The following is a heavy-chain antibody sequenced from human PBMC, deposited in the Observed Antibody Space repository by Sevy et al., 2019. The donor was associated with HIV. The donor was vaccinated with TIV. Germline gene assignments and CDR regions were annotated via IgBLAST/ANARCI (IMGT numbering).Heavy chain of an antibody. J-gene: IGHJ4*02. V-gene: IGHV3-74*01. D-gene: IGHD3-10*01. CDR2: INSDGEST. CDR1: GFTSNNFW. Sequence: GGSLRLSCAASGFTSNNFWLHWVRQAPGKGLVWVSRINSDGESTGYAHFVKGRFTISRDNAKNTAYLQMNRLRADDTAIYYCARGTRGVVDSWGQGTLVTVSS. CDR3: ARGTRGVVDS.